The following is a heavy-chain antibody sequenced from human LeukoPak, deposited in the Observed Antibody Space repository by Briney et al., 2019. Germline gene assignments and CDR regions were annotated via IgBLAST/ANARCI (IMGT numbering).Heavy chain of an antibody. J-gene: IGHJ5*02. CDR1: GYSFTTYW. Sequence: GESLKISCETSGYSFTTYWIGWVRQRPGTGLEWVGAIYPDDSDTRYSPSFQGQVAISADRSIRTAYLKWNRLKASDTGMYYCARQRRTSGTVNWFDLWGQGTLVTVSS. V-gene: IGHV5-51*01. CDR2: IYPDDSDT. D-gene: IGHD3-10*01. CDR3: ARQRRTSGTVNWFDL.